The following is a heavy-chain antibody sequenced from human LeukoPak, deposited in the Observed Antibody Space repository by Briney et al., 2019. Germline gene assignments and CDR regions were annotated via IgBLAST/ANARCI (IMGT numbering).Heavy chain of an antibody. D-gene: IGHD6-6*01. Sequence: GASVKVSCKASGYTFISYYMHWVRQAPGQGLEWMGIINPSGGSTSFAQKFQDRVTMTRDTSTSTVYMELSGLRSEDTAVYYCARRGLAARPSGFDYWGQGTLVTVSA. J-gene: IGHJ4*02. CDR2: INPSGGST. V-gene: IGHV1-46*01. CDR3: ARRGLAARPSGFDY. CDR1: GYTFISYY.